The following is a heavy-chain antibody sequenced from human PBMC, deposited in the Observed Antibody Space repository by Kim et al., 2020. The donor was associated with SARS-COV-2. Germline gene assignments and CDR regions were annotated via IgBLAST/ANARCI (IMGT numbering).Heavy chain of an antibody. CDR2: ISSSSSYI. CDR1: GFTFSSYS. D-gene: IGHD2-2*01. CDR3: ARDSRGAGPYQLLLLGY. V-gene: IGHV3-21*01. Sequence: GGSLRLSCAASGFTFSSYSMNWVRQAPGKGLEWVSSISSSSSYIYYADSVKGRFTISRDNAKNSLYLQMNSLRAEDTAVYYCARDSRGAGPYQLLLLGYWGQGTLVTVSS. J-gene: IGHJ4*02.